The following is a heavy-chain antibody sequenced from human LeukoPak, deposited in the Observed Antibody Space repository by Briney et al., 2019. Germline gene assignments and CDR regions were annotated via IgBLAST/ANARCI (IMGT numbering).Heavy chain of an antibody. CDR2: IYSGGST. CDR3: ARGQRGVIGPYFDY. Sequence: PGGSLRLPCAASGFTVSSNYMSWVRQAPGKGLEWVSVIYSGGSTYYADSVKGRFTISRDNSKNTLYLQMNSLRAEDTAVYYCARGQRGVIGPYFDYWGQGTLVTVSS. V-gene: IGHV3-66*01. D-gene: IGHD3-10*01. CDR1: GFTVSSNY. J-gene: IGHJ4*02.